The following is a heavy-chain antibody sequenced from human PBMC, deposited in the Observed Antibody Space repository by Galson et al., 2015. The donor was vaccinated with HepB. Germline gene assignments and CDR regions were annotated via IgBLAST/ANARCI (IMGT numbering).Heavy chain of an antibody. D-gene: IGHD3-22*01. V-gene: IGHV4-34*01. CDR3: ARGQGDYYDGIDY. Sequence: SETLSLTCTVYGGSFSDYYWSWIRQPPGKGLEWIGEINHSGSTNYNPSLKSRVTISVETSKSQFSLNLSSVTAADTAVYYCARGQGDYYDGIDYWGQGTLVTVSS. J-gene: IGHJ4*02. CDR2: INHSGST. CDR1: GGSFSDYY.